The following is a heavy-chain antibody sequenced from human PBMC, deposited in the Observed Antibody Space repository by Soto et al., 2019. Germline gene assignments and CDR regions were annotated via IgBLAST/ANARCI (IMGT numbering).Heavy chain of an antibody. CDR1: GFTLSGRS. CDR2: IDNAGTDS. J-gene: IGHJ6*04. Sequence: EVQLVESGGGLVQPGGSLRLSCAASGFTLSGRSMHWVRQAPGKGLVWVSGIDNAGTDSIYADSVKGRFTSSRDNAKNMLYLQMNSLRVEDTAVYYCARGWFGPDVWGKGTTVTVSS. CDR3: ARGWFGPDV. D-gene: IGHD3-10*01. V-gene: IGHV3-74*01.